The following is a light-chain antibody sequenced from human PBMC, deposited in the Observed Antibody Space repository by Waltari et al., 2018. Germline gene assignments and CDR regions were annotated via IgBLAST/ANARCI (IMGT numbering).Light chain of an antibody. Sequence: SSELTQDPAVSVALGQTVRITCQGDSLRSYYASWYQQRPGQAPRLVLYGQDNRPSGIPDRFSGSTSGDTASLTITGAQAEDEADYCCHSRDTISTRVFGGGTRLTV. CDR2: GQD. CDR3: HSRDTISTRV. J-gene: IGLJ3*02. V-gene: IGLV3-19*01. CDR1: SLRSYY.